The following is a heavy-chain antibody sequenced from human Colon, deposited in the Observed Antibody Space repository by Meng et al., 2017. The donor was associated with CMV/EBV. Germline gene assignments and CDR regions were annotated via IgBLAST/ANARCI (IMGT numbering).Heavy chain of an antibody. CDR3: VRTAVFEGIVHDAFDF. CDR2: IQQDGSLT. Sequence: GGSLRLSCAASGLSFSNFWMSWVRQTPGKGLEWVASIQQDGSLTYYVDSVKGRFTISRDNAKNSLYLEMNNLSAEDTAVYYCVRTAVFEGIVHDAFDFWGQGTMVTVSS. D-gene: IGHD3-3*01. CDR1: GLSFSNFW. V-gene: IGHV3-7*01. J-gene: IGHJ3*01.